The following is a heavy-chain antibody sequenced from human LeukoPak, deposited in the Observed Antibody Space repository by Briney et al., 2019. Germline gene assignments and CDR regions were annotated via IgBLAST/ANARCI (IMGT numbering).Heavy chain of an antibody. CDR1: GYTFTGYL. CDR2: INPNSGGT. J-gene: IGHJ4*02. Sequence: ASAKVSCKASGYTFTGYLIHWVRQAPGQGLEWLGWINPNSGGTDYAQKFQDRVTMTRDTSISTAYMELSRLRSDDTAVYYCARDGGSGWNFDYWGQGTLVTVSS. D-gene: IGHD6-19*01. V-gene: IGHV1-2*02. CDR3: ARDGGSGWNFDY.